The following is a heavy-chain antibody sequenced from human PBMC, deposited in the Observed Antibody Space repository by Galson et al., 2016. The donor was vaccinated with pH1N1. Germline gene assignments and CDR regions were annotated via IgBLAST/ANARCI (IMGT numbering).Heavy chain of an antibody. CDR3: ARETPYSSGWGYYYGMDV. D-gene: IGHD6-19*01. CDR2: TSYDGSNK. CDR1: GFTFSTYA. Sequence: SLRLSCAASGFTFSTYAMHWVRQAPGKGLEWVALTSYDGSNKYYADSVKGRFTISRDNSKNTLYLEMNSLRGEDTAVYYCARETPYSSGWGYYYGMDVWGQGTTVTVSS. J-gene: IGHJ6*02. V-gene: IGHV3-30-3*01.